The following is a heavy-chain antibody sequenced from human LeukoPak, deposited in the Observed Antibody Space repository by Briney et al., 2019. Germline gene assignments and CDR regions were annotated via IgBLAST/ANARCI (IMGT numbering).Heavy chain of an antibody. D-gene: IGHD6-13*01. V-gene: IGHV3-30-3*01. CDR3: ARAYSSSWYGDY. CDR2: ISDDGSNK. CDR1: GFTFSSYA. J-gene: IGHJ4*02. Sequence: GGSLRLSCAASGFTFSSYALHWVRQAPGKGLEWVAVISDDGSNKYYADSVKGRFTISRDNAKNSLYLQMNSLRAEDTAVYYCARAYSSSWYGDYWGQGTLVTVSS.